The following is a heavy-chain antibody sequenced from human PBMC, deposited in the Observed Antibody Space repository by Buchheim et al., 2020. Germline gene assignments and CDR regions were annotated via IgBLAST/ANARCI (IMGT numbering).Heavy chain of an antibody. CDR1: GFTFSNYG. Sequence: QVQLVESGGGVVQPGRSLRLSCAASGFTFSNYGMHWVRQAPGKGLEWVAVISYDGGSKYYADSVKGRSTISRDNANNTLYLQMNSLRPEDTAVYYCARKIPGTTWFDSWGQGTL. J-gene: IGHJ5*01. V-gene: IGHV3-30*03. D-gene: IGHD1-1*01. CDR3: ARKIPGTTWFDS. CDR2: ISYDGGSK.